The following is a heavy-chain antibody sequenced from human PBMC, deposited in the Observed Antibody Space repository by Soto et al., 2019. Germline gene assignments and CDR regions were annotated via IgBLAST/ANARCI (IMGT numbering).Heavy chain of an antibody. Sequence: SETLSLTCTVSGGSISSYYWSWIRQPPGKGLEWIGYIYYSGSTNYNPSLKSRVTISVDTSKNQFSLKLSSVTAADTAVYYCARVNDFWTGYYSTNWSDPWGQGTLVTVSS. CDR1: GGSISSYY. J-gene: IGHJ5*02. D-gene: IGHD3-3*01. CDR3: ARVNDFWTGYYSTNWSDP. V-gene: IGHV4-59*01. CDR2: IYYSGST.